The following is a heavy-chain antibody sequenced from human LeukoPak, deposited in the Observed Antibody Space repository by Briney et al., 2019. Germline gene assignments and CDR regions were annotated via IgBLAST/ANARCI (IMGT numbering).Heavy chain of an antibody. CDR2: IYYIGGT. CDR3: ARDPGYPGYYYGMDV. D-gene: IGHD5-12*01. V-gene: IGHV4-59*01. Sequence: SETLSLTCTVSGGSINYYYWMWIRQPAGKGLEWIGYIYYIGGTHYNPSLKSRVTMLVDTSKNQFSLKLTAVTAADTAVYYCARDPGYPGYYYGMDVWGQGTTVTVSS. J-gene: IGHJ6*02. CDR1: GGSINYYY.